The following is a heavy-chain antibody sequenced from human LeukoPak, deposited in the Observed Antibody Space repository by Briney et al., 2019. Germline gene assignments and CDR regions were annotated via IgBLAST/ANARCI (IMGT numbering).Heavy chain of an antibody. CDR2: IIPIFGTA. D-gene: IGHD3-22*01. V-gene: IGHV1-69*13. Sequence: SQKVSCKASGGTFSSYAISCVRQAPGQGLEWIGGIIPIFGTANYARKFQGRVTITADESTSTAYMEPSSLRSEDTAVYYCARDCGTYYYDSSGYVSGYYYYYGMDVWGQGTTVTVSS. CDR3: ARDCGTYYYDSSGYVSGYYYYYGMDV. J-gene: IGHJ6*02. CDR1: GGTFSSYA.